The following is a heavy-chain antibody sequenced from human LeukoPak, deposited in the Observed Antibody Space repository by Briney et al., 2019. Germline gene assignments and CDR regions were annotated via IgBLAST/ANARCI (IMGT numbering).Heavy chain of an antibody. CDR3: ARHFAYSSSSYFDY. Sequence: PSETLSLNCSVSGGSGSSYYCSSIRQPPRQGLDWIAYVYYTGSTNYNPSLKSRVTMFEDKSKNQFSLRLYSVTVADTAVYYCARHFAYSSSSYFDYWGQGSLVTVSS. V-gene: IGHV4-59*08. D-gene: IGHD6-6*01. J-gene: IGHJ4*02. CDR2: VYYTGST. CDR1: GGSGSSYY.